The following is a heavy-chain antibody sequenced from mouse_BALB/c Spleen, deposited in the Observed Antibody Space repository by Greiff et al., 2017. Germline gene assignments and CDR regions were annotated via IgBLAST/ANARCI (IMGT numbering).Heavy chain of an antibody. J-gene: IGHJ4*01. CDR3: ARSYYYGSSYAMDY. Sequence: VQLQQSGAELVRPGTSVKVSCKASGYAFTNYLIEWVKQRPGQGLEWIGVINPGSGGTNYNEKFKGKATLTADKSSSTAYMQLSSLTSDDSAVYFCARSYYYGSSYAMDYWGQGTSVTVSS. CDR2: INPGSGGT. CDR1: GYAFTNYL. D-gene: IGHD1-1*01. V-gene: IGHV1-54*01.